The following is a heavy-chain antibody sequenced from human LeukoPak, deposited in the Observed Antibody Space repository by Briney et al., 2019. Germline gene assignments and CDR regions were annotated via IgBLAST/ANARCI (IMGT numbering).Heavy chain of an antibody. Sequence: GGSLRLSRAASGFTFSSYSMNWVRQAPGKGLEWDSSISSSSSYIYYADSVKGRFTISRDNAKNSLYLQMNSLRAEDTAVYYCARDFSTVTIYPKLNYWGQGTLVTVSS. V-gene: IGHV3-21*01. CDR2: ISSSSSYI. CDR1: GFTFSSYS. CDR3: ARDFSTVTIYPKLNY. D-gene: IGHD4-17*01. J-gene: IGHJ4*02.